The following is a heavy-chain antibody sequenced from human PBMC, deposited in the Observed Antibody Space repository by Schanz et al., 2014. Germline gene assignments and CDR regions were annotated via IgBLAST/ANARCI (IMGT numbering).Heavy chain of an antibody. CDR2: TSHDGSFT. Sequence: VQLVESGGGVVQPGRSLRLSCAASGFTFSSYTMHWVRQAPGTGLEWVSRTSHDGSFTTFADSVKGRFTISRDNAKNALYLQMNSLRAEDTAVYYCVRDTDYHFDYWGQGTLVTVSS. CDR3: VRDTDYHFDY. J-gene: IGHJ4*02. D-gene: IGHD4-17*01. CDR1: GFTFSSYT. V-gene: IGHV3-74*01.